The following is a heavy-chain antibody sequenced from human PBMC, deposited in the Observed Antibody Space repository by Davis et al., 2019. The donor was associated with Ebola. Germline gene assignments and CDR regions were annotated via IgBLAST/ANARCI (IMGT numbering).Heavy chain of an antibody. CDR3: ARGRKGGWYYYYYMDV. V-gene: IGHV4-31*03. Sequence: PSETLSLTCTVSGGSISGYYWSWIRQHPGKGLEWIGYIYYSGSTYYNPSLKSRVTISVDTSKNQFSLKLSSVTAADTAVYYCARGRKGGWYYYYYMDVWGKGTTVTVSS. J-gene: IGHJ6*03. D-gene: IGHD6-19*01. CDR2: IYYSGST. CDR1: GGSISGYY.